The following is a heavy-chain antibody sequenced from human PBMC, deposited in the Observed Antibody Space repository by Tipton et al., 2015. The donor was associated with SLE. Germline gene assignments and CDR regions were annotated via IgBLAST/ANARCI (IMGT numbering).Heavy chain of an antibody. V-gene: IGHV3-30*04. CDR1: GFTFSIYA. D-gene: IGHD3-10*01. Sequence: SLRLSCAASGFTFSIYAMHWVHQAPGKGLEWVAAISYDGSNKNYADSVKGRFTISRDNSKNALYLQMNSLRTEDTAVYYCASPPYYGSGSYRPYWYFERWGRGTLITVSS. J-gene: IGHJ2*01. CDR3: ASPPYYGSGSYRPYWYFER. CDR2: ISYDGSNK.